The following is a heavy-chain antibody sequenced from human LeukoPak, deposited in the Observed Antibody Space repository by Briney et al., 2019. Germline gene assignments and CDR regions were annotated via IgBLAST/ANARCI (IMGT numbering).Heavy chain of an antibody. D-gene: IGHD5-12*01. CDR2: ISGGGGST. CDR1: GFTFSSFA. J-gene: IGHJ6*03. CDR3: AKRDWIIVTSTYCYYMDV. Sequence: GGSLRLSCAASGFTFSSFAMSWVRQAPGEGLEWVSAISGGGGSTYYADSVKGRFTISRDNSKNTLYLQMNSLRAEDTAVYYCAKRDWIIVTSTYCYYMDVWGKGTTVTVSS. V-gene: IGHV3-23*01.